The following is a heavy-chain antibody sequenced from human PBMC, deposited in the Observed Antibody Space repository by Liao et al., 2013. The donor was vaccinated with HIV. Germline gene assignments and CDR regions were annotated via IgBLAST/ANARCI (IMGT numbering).Heavy chain of an antibody. CDR2: IYYSGST. D-gene: IGHD2-2*01. J-gene: IGHJ6*03. CDR3: ARVGPAVIDYYYYYMDV. CDR1: GGSISSGDYY. V-gene: IGHV4-30-4*08. Sequence: QVQLQESGPGLVKPSQTLSLTCTVSGGSISSGDYYWSWIRQPPGKGLEWIGYIYYSGSTYYNPSLKSRVTMSVDTSKNQFSLKLSSVTAADAAVYYCARVGPAVIDYYYYYMDVWGKGTTVTVSS.